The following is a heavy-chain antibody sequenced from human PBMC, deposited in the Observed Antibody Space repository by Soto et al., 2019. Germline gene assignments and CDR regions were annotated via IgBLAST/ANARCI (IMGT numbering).Heavy chain of an antibody. CDR2: IYHSGST. CDR1: GGSISSGGYS. V-gene: IGHV4-30-2*01. CDR3: ARDPTIAPHLFMYPFDS. J-gene: IGHJ4*01. D-gene: IGHD6-6*01. Sequence: PSETLSLTCAVSGGSISSGGYSWSWIRQPPGKGLEWIGYIYHSGSTYYNPSLKSRVTISVDRSKNQFSLKLSSVTAADTAVYYCARDPTIAPHLFMYPFDSWGQGTLVTVSS.